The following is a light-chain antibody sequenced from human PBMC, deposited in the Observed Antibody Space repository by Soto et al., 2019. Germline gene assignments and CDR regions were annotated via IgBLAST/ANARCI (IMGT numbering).Light chain of an antibody. Sequence: QSALTQPRSVSGSPGQSVTISCTGTSSDVGGYNYVSWYQQHPGKAPKLMIYDVSKRPSRVPVRFSGSKSGNTASLTISGLQAEDEADYYCCSYAGSYTWVFGGGTKLTVL. J-gene: IGLJ3*02. CDR1: SSDVGGYNY. CDR3: CSYAGSYTWV. CDR2: DVS. V-gene: IGLV2-11*01.